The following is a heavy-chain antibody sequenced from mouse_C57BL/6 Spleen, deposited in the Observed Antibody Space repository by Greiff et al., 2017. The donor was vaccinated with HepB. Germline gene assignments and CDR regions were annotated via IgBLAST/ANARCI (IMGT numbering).Heavy chain of an antibody. CDR1: GYTFTSYW. V-gene: IGHV1-52*01. CDR3: ASLGHAMDY. J-gene: IGHJ4*01. CDR2: IDPSDSET. Sequence: QVQLKQPGAELVRPGSSVKLSCKASGYTFTSYWMHWVKQRPIQGLEWIGNIDPSDSETHYNQKFKDKATLTVDKSSSTAYMQLSSLTSEDSAVYYCASLGHAMDYWGQGTSVTVSS.